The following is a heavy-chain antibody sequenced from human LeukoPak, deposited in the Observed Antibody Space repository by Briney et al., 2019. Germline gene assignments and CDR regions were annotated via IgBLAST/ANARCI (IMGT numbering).Heavy chain of an antibody. Sequence: GGSLRLSCAASGFTFSSYGMHWVRQAPGKGLEWVAVISYDGSNKYYADSVKGRFTISRDNSKNTLYLQMNSLRAEDTAVYYCAKDPERYFDWLSDTRDYGMDVWDKGTTVTVSS. CDR2: ISYDGSNK. CDR1: GFTFSSYG. V-gene: IGHV3-30*18. CDR3: AKDPERYFDWLSDTRDYGMDV. J-gene: IGHJ6*04. D-gene: IGHD3-9*01.